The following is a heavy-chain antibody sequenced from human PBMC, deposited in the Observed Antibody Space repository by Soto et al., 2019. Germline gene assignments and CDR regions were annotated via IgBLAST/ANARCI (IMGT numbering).Heavy chain of an antibody. Sequence: SETLSLTCTVSSGSIRISTYYWGWIRQPPGKGLEWIGSIYYTGSTFYNPSLKSRVTISVDTSQNQFSLKLSSVTAADTAVYYCARATHVDYDFWSGYYRKAYYYGMDVWGQGTTVTGS. D-gene: IGHD3-3*01. CDR3: ARATHVDYDFWSGYYRKAYYYGMDV. J-gene: IGHJ6*02. V-gene: IGHV4-39*01. CDR1: SGSIRISTYY. CDR2: IYYTGST.